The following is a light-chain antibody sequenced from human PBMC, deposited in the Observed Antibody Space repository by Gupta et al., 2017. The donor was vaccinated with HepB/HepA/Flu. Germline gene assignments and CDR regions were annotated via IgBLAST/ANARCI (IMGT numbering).Light chain of an antibody. CDR3: QHYDNLHT. V-gene: IGKV1-33*01. J-gene: IGKJ4*01. CDR1: PDISNY. CDR2: DAS. Sequence: DIQLTQSPSSLSASVGDRVTITCQASPDISNYLNWYQQKPGKATKLLIYDASYLETGVPTRFSGRSSGTDFTFTISSLQPEYIATYCCQHYDNLHTFGGGTKLEIK.